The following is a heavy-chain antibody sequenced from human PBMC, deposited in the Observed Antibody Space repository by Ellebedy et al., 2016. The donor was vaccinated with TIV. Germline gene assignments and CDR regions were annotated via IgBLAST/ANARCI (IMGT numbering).Heavy chain of an antibody. CDR1: GASISSYY. J-gene: IGHJ5*02. CDR3: ARGVTVPDP. D-gene: IGHD3-10*01. V-gene: IGHV4-59*08. Sequence: SETLSLTCTVSGASISSYYWSWIRQPPGKGLEWIGYIYYSGSTSYNPSLKSRVTISVDTSKNQFSLKLSSVTAADTAVYYCARGVTVPDPWGQGTLVTVSS. CDR2: IYYSGST.